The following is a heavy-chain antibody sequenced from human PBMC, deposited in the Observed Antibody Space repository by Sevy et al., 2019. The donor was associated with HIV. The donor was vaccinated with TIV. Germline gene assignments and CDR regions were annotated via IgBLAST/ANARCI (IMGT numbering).Heavy chain of an antibody. V-gene: IGHV3-23*01. D-gene: IGHD3-3*01. J-gene: IGHJ6*02. CDR2: ISGGGDST. Sequence: GGSLRLSCAASGFTFSSYAMSWVRQAPGKGRQWVSGISGGGDSTYYADSMMGRFTIFRDKSKNTMYLQMTSLTAGDTAVYFCARSPDFGVVITTGVLDVWGQGATVTVSS. CDR3: ARSPDFGVVITTGVLDV. CDR1: GFTFSSYA.